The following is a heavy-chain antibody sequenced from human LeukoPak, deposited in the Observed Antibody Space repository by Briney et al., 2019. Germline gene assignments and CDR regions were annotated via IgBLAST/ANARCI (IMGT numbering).Heavy chain of an antibody. CDR3: TTDSPPLVSPPLRANEPHYYYGMDV. Sequence: PGGSLRLSCAVSGITFTNAGMNWVRQAPGKGLEWVGRVKAKTNGGTIDYAAPVQGRFTISRDDSKNTVYLQMNSLKSEDTAVYYCTTDSPPLVSPPLRANEPHYYYGMDVLGQGTTVTVSS. CDR2: VKAKTNGGTI. CDR1: GITFTNAG. J-gene: IGHJ6*02. D-gene: IGHD1-14*01. V-gene: IGHV3-15*01.